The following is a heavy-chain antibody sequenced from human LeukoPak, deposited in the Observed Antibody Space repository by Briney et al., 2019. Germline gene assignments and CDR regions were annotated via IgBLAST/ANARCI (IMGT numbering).Heavy chain of an antibody. Sequence: GGSLRLSCAASGFTFSSYAMSWVRQAPGKGLEWVSAISGSGGSTYYADSVKGRFTISRDNSKNTLYLQMNSLRAEDAAVYYCAKDLDIFPGDYYFDYWGQGTLVTVSS. D-gene: IGHD2-21*02. V-gene: IGHV3-23*01. CDR1: GFTFSSYA. CDR2: ISGSGGST. J-gene: IGHJ4*02. CDR3: AKDLDIFPGDYYFDY.